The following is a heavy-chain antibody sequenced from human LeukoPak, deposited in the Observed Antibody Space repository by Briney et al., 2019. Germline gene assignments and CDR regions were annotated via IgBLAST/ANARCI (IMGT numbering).Heavy chain of an antibody. CDR2: ISSSGSTI. V-gene: IGHV3-48*03. Sequence: GGSLRLSCAASGFTFSSYEMNWVRQAPGKGLEWVSYISSSGSTIYYADSVKGRFTISRDNAKNSLYLQMNSLRAEDTAVYYCAKAVRIAAAGTSCFDYWGQGTLVTVSS. CDR3: AKAVRIAAAGTSCFDY. D-gene: IGHD6-13*01. CDR1: GFTFSSYE. J-gene: IGHJ4*02.